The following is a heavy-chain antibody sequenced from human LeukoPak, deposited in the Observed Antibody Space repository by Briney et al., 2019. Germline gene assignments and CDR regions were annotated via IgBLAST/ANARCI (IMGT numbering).Heavy chain of an antibody. Sequence: GASVKVSCKASGYTFTSYDINWVRQATGQGLEWMGWMNPNSGNTGYAQKFQGRVTITRNTSISTAYKELSRLRSDDTAVYYCARGSIVVVPAASVFDPWGQGTLVTVSS. CDR3: ARGSIVVVPAASVFDP. CDR1: GYTFTSYD. D-gene: IGHD2-2*01. J-gene: IGHJ5*02. CDR2: MNPNSGNT. V-gene: IGHV1-8*01.